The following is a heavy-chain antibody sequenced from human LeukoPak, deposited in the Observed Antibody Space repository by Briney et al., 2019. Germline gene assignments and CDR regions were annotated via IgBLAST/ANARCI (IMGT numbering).Heavy chain of an antibody. D-gene: IGHD2-2*01. J-gene: IGHJ4*02. CDR2: INPNSGGT. V-gene: IGHV1-2*02. CDR1: GYTFTGYY. CDR3: ARALRRLDIVVVPAANRAMATPPVSF. Sequence: ASVKVSCKASGYTFTGYYMHWVRQAPGQGLEWMGWINPNSGGTNYAQKFQGRVTMTRDTSISTAYMELSRLRSDGTAVYYCARALRRLDIVVVPAANRAMATPPVSFWGQGTLVTVSS.